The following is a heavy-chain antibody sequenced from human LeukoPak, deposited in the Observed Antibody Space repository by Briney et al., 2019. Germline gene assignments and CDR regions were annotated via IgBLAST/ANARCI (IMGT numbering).Heavy chain of an antibody. CDR3: ARDLGYSYGHGFDY. J-gene: IGHJ4*02. D-gene: IGHD5-18*01. CDR1: GGSISSYY. CDR2: IYYSGST. V-gene: IGHV4-59*01. Sequence: SETLSLTCTVSGGSISSYYWSWIRQPPGKGLEWIGYIYYSGSTNYNPSLKRRVTISVETSRNQFSLKLSSVTAADTAVYYCARDLGYSYGHGFDYWGQGTLVTVSS.